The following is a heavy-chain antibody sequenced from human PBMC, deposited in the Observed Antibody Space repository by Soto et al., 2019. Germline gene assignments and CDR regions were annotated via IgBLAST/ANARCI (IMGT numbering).Heavy chain of an antibody. V-gene: IGHV1-69*13. CDR3: ARDWRAAPSTYYYYYGMDV. CDR2: IIPIFGTA. Sequence: GASVKVSCKASGGTFSSYAISWVRQAPGQGLEWMGGIIPIFGTANYAQKFQGRVTITADESTSTAYMELSSLRSEDTAVYYCARDWRAAPSTYYYYYGMDVWGQGTTVTVSS. J-gene: IGHJ6*02. D-gene: IGHD6-6*01. CDR1: GGTFSSYA.